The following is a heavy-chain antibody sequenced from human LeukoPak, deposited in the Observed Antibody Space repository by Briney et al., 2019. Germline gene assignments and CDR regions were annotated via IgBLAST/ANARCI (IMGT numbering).Heavy chain of an antibody. CDR2: IFWDDDK. CDR1: GFSLSTRGVG. V-gene: IGHV2-5*02. J-gene: IGHJ4*02. D-gene: IGHD2-15*01. Sequence: SGPTLVKPPQTFTLTCTFSGFSLSTRGVGVGWIPQPPGKALGWLALIFWDDDKRYSPSLKSRLTITKDTSKNQVVLTMTNMDPVDTATYYCAHSLYCSGGSCYSFAHYYFDYWGQGTLVTVSS. CDR3: AHSLYCSGGSCYSFAHYYFDY.